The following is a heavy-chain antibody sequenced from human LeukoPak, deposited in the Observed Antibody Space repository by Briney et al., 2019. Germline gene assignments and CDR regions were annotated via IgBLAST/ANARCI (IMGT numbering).Heavy chain of an antibody. CDR3: SRVYSGYDFDYYYGMDV. J-gene: IGHJ6*02. V-gene: IGHV3-15*01. D-gene: IGHD5-12*01. CDR1: GFTFSSSA. Sequence: TGGSLRLSCAASGFTFSSSAMSWVRQAPGKGLEWVGRVKSITDGGTADYIAPVKGRFTISRDDSKNTLYLRMNSLKAEDTAVYYCSRVYSGYDFDYYYGMDVWGQGTTVTVFS. CDR2: VKSITDGGTA.